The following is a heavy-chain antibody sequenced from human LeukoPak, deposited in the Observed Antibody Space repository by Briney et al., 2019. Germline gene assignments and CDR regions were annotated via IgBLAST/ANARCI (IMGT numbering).Heavy chain of an antibody. CDR2: IYSGGST. CDR1: GFTVSSNY. V-gene: IGHV3-53*01. D-gene: IGHD6-13*01. Sequence: GGSLRLSCAASGFTVSSNYMSWVRQAPGKGLEWVSVIYSGGSTYYADSVKGRFTISRDNSKNTLYLQMNRLRAGDTAVYYCAKRHSSTWYFNWGQGTLVTVSS. J-gene: IGHJ4*02. CDR3: AKRHSSTWYFN.